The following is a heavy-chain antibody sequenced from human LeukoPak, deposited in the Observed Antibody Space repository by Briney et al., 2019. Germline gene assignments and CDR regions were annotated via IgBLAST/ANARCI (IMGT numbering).Heavy chain of an antibody. Sequence: GGFLRLSCAASGFTFVSYAMTWVRQAPGKGLEWVSAINGGGDTTYYADSVKGRFTISRDKSTNTLFLQMSSLRAEDSAIYFCARALDTYGYMRFAYWGQGTLVTVSS. CDR1: GFTFVSYA. J-gene: IGHJ4*02. CDR3: ARALDTYGYMRFAY. D-gene: IGHD5-18*01. CDR2: INGGGDTT. V-gene: IGHV3-23*01.